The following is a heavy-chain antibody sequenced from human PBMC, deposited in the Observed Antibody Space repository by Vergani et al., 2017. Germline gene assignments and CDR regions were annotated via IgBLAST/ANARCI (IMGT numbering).Heavy chain of an antibody. J-gene: IGHJ3*02. D-gene: IGHD2-2*02. CDR3: ARDGRIPAFDI. Sequence: QVQLQESGPGLVKPSETLSLTCTVSGGSISSYYWSWLRQPTGKGLEWIWNLYYSGSTNYNPSLKSRVTISVDTSKNEFSLKLSSVTAADTAVYYCARDGRIPAFDIWGQGTMVTVSS. CDR1: GGSISSYY. CDR2: LYYSGST. V-gene: IGHV4-59*01.